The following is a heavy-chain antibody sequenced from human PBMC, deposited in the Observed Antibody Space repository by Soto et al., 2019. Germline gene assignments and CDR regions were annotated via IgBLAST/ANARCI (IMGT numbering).Heavy chain of an antibody. CDR3: ARELDSGGCYVWFDG. CDR1: GGSISSYY. D-gene: IGHD6-19*01. Sequence: PSETLSLTCTVSGGSISSYYWSWIRQPAGKGLEWIGSIYYSGSTNYNPSLRSRVTMSVDTSKNQFSLKLSSVTAADTAVYYCARELDSGGCYVWFDGWGPGTLVTVAS. CDR2: IYYSGST. J-gene: IGHJ4*02. V-gene: IGHV4-4*07.